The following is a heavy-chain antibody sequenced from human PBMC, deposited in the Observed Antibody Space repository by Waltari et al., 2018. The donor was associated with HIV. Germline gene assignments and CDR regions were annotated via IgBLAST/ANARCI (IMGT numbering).Heavy chain of an antibody. CDR3: ARAFDGYDSSGYDEGYFDL. J-gene: IGHJ2*01. V-gene: IGHV4-31*03. D-gene: IGHD3-22*01. CDR2: IYYSGST. CDR1: GGSISSGGYY. Sequence: QVQLQESGPGLVKPSQTLSLTCTVSGGSISSGGYYWSRLRHHPGQGLEWIGYIYYSGSTYYNPSLKSRVTISVDTSKNQFSLKLSSVTAADTAVYYCARAFDGYDSSGYDEGYFDLWGRGTLVTVSS.